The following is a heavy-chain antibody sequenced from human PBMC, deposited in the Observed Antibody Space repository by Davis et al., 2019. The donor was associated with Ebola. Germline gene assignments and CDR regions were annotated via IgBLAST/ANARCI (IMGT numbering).Heavy chain of an antibody. J-gene: IGHJ6*02. CDR1: GVSISSSNW. CDR2: IYHSGSI. V-gene: IGHV4-4*02. D-gene: IGHD3-3*01. CDR3: ARGTIFAGIDV. Sequence: SESLSLTCAVSGVSISSSNWWRWVRKPPGKGVEWIGEIYHSGSIYYNPSLKSRVTISVDKSKNQFSLKLSSVTAADTAGYYCARGTIFAGIDVWGQGTTVTVSS.